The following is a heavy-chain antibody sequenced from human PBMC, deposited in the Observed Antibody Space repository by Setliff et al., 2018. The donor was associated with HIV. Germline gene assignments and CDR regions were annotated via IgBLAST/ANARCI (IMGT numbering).Heavy chain of an antibody. V-gene: IGHV3-23*01. CDR3: AKGASSGWIHWYFDL. CDR2: ISGSGGNT. D-gene: IGHD6-19*01. J-gene: IGHJ2*01. Sequence: PGGSLRLSCAASGFTFSSYAMTWVRQAPGKGLEWVSGISGSGGNTYYADSVKGRFTISRDNSKNTLYLQMNSLRAEDTAVYYCAKGASSGWIHWYFDLWGQGTMVTVSS. CDR1: GFTFSSYA.